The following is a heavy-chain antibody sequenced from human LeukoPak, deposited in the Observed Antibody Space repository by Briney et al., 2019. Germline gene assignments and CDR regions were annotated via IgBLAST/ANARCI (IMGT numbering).Heavy chain of an antibody. Sequence: PGGSLRLSCTASGFTFSSYAMNWVRQAPGKGLEWVSAINSGGITYYADSVKGRFTISRDNSKNTLYLQMSSLRADDTAVYYCAKPSTLRSAKPKPYFDYWGQGTLVTVSS. CDR3: AKPSTLRSAKPKPYFDY. D-gene: IGHD5-12*01. CDR1: GFTFSSYA. J-gene: IGHJ4*02. CDR2: INSGGIT. V-gene: IGHV3-23*01.